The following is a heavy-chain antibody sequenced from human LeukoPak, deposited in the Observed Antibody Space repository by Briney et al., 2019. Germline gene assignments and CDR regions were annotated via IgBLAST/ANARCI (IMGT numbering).Heavy chain of an antibody. CDR1: GGSISSYY. D-gene: IGHD6-19*01. CDR2: INYSGGT. CDR3: AREARAVAGTPGFDR. V-gene: IGHV4-59*01. Sequence: SEPLFLPSTVSGGSISSYYWSWCRRPPGKGLEGRGSINYSGGTNYNPSLKSRVTISVDTSKNQFSLKLSSVTAADTAVYYCAREARAVAGTPGFDRWGQGTLVTVSS. J-gene: IGHJ5*02.